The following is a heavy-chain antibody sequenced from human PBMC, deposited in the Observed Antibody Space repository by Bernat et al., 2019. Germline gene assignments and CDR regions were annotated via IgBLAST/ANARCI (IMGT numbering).Heavy chain of an antibody. V-gene: IGHV3-33*01. Sequence: QVQLVESGGGVVQPGRSLRLSCAASGFTFNNYGMHWVRQVPGKGLEWVAVIWYDGNNKYYADSVKGRFTISSDNSKNTLYLQMNSLGAEDTAVYYCARLGSSWSFDYWGQGTLVTVSS. CDR3: ARLGSSWSFDY. CDR1: GFTFNNYG. CDR2: IWYDGNNK. D-gene: IGHD6-13*01. J-gene: IGHJ4*02.